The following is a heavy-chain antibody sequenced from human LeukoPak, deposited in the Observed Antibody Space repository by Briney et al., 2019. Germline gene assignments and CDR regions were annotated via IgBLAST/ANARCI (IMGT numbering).Heavy chain of an antibody. D-gene: IGHD2-2*01. J-gene: IGHJ4*02. V-gene: IGHV5-51*01. Sequence: GESLKISCTGSGNRFTTYWIGWVRQMPGKGLEWMGIIYPSDSNTRYSLSFQGQVTISADKSTDTAYLQWSSLKASDTAMYYCARGAPAFDYWGQGTLVTVSS. CDR3: ARGAPAFDY. CDR2: IYPSDSNT. CDR1: GNRFTTYW.